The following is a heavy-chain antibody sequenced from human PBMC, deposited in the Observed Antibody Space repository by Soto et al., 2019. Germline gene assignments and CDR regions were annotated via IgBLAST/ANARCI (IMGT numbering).Heavy chain of an antibody. Sequence: QVQVVQSGAEVKKPGASVTVSCKASGYTFTAYYVHWVRQAPGQGLEWMGWINPNTGGTKFVPKFQGWVTMSTATSISTAYMEVSRLRADDTAVYYCARGSRYSFDHWGQGPLINVSS. J-gene: IGHJ4*02. V-gene: IGHV1-2*04. CDR1: GYTFTAYY. CDR2: INPNTGGT. CDR3: ARGSRYSFDH. D-gene: IGHD3-16*02.